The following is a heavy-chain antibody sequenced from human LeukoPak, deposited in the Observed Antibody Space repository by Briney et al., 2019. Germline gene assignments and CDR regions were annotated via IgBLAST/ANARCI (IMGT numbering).Heavy chain of an antibody. Sequence: ASVKVSCKASGYTFTGYYMHWVRQAPGQGLEWMGWINTNTGNPTYAQGFTGRFVFSLDTSVSTAYLQISSLKADDTAVYYCARIQLRSGYYVNDAFDIWGQGTMVTVSS. CDR1: GYTFTGYY. D-gene: IGHD3-3*01. CDR3: ARIQLRSGYYVNDAFDI. J-gene: IGHJ3*02. CDR2: INTNTGNP. V-gene: IGHV7-4-1*02.